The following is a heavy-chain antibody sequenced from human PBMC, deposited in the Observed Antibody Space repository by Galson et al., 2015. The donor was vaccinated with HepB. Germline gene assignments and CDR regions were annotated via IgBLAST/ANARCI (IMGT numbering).Heavy chain of an antibody. V-gene: IGHV3-7*03. CDR1: GFSLSDFW. CDR2: IKQDGSEK. Sequence: SLRLSCAASGFSLSDFWMSWVRQAPEKGLEWVASIKQDGSEKHYVDPVKGRFSISRDNAKNSLFLQMSSLRVEDTAVYYCARCLGGVTQFDYWGQGTQLTVSS. J-gene: IGHJ4*02. CDR3: ARCLGGVTQFDY. D-gene: IGHD3-16*01.